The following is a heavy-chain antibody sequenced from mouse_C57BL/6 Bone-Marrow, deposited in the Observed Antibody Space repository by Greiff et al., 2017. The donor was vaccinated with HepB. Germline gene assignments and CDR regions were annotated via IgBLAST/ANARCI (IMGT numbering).Heavy chain of an antibody. D-gene: IGHD2-1*01. Sequence: VQLQQSGAELVKPGASVKMSCKASGYTFTSYWITWVKQRPGQGLEWIGDMYPGSGSTNYNEKFKSKATLTVDTSSSTAYMQLSSLTSEDSAVYYCARVYYYAMDYWGQGTSVTVSS. CDR3: ARVYYYAMDY. V-gene: IGHV1-55*01. CDR2: MYPGSGST. J-gene: IGHJ4*01. CDR1: GYTFTSYW.